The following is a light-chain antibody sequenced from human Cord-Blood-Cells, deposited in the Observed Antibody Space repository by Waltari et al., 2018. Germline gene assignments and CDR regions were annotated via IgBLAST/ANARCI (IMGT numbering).Light chain of an antibody. J-gene: IGKJ1*01. CDR3: QQLNSYPPG. V-gene: IGKV1-9*01. CDR2: AAS. CDR1: QGISSY. Sequence: DIQLTQSPSFLSASVGDRVTITCRASQGISSYLAWYQQKPGKAPKLLIYAASTSQSGVPSRFSGSGSGTEFTLTISSLQPEDFATYYCQQLNSYPPGFGQGTKVEIK.